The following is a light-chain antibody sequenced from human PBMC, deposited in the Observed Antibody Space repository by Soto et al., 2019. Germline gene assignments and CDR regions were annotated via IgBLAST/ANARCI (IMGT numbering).Light chain of an antibody. CDR3: SSYAGSNNRRV. Sequence: QSALTQPPSASGSPGQSVTISCTGTSSDVGGYNYVSWYQQHPGKAPKLMIYEVSKRPSGVPDRFSGSKSGNTVSLTVSGLQAEDEADYYCSSYAGSNNRRVFGGGTKLTVL. CDR2: EVS. J-gene: IGLJ2*01. CDR1: SSDVGGYNY. V-gene: IGLV2-8*01.